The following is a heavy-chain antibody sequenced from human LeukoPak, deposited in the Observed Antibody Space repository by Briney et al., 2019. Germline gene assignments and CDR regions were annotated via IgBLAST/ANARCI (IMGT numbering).Heavy chain of an antibody. D-gene: IGHD1/OR15-1a*01. CDR3: ATERVTTPGFEAFGL. V-gene: IGHV3-13*01. CDR1: GLSLNNHD. CDR2: IGTGGDT. J-gene: IGHJ3*01. Sequence: GGSLRLSCAASGLSLNNHDMHWVRQVTGKGLEWVSGIGTGGDTYYSNSVKGRFTISREGATNSLYLQMNSLSAEDTAVYYCATERVTTPGFEAFGLWAKGQWSPSLQ.